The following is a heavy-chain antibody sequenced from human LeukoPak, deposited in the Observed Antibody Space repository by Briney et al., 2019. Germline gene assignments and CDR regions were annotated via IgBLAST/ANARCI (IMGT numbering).Heavy chain of an antibody. J-gene: IGHJ4*02. CDR2: IKSKTDGGTT. CDR3: ARDNYGDYIIDY. Sequence: GGSLRLSCAASGFTFSNAWMSWVRQAPGKGLEWVGRIKSKTDGGTTDYAAPVKGRFTISRDDSKNTLYLQMNSLRAEDTAVYYCARDNYGDYIIDYWGQGTLVTVSS. V-gene: IGHV3-15*01. D-gene: IGHD4-17*01. CDR1: GFTFSNAW.